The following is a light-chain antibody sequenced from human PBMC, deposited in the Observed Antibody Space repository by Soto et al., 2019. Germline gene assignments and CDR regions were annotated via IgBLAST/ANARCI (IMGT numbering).Light chain of an antibody. CDR3: QTWGTGIVI. Sequence: QSVLTQSPSASASLGASVKLTCTLSSGHSNYAIAWHQQQPEKGPRYLMKLNRDGSHSKGDGIPNRFSGSSSGAERYLTISSLQSEDEADYYCQTWGTGIVIFGGGTQLTFL. J-gene: IGLJ2*01. CDR2: LNRDGSH. CDR1: SGHSNYA. V-gene: IGLV4-69*01.